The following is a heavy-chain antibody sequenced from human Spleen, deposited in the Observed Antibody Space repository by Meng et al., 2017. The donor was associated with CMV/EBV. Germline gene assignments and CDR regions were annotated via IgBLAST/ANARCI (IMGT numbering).Heavy chain of an antibody. J-gene: IGHJ4*02. Sequence: SVKVSCKASGGTFGSNALSWVRQTPGQGLEWMGGIIPILGLSTYAQRFQGRVTITADKSTGTGYMEVPSLRFDDTAVYYCVTYQYDSGWTEDSLGQGTLVTVSS. CDR1: GGTFGSNA. CDR3: VTYQYDSGWTEDS. D-gene: IGHD3-16*01. V-gene: IGHV1-69*10. CDR2: IIPILGLS.